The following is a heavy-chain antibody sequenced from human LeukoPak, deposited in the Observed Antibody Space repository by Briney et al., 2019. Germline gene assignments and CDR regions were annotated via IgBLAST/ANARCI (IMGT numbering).Heavy chain of an antibody. CDR1: GFTFSSYW. V-gene: IGHV3-7*01. CDR3: ARDDTHYGSSGSFYDAFDI. Sequence: GGSLRLSCAASGFTFSSYWMSWVRQAPGKGLEWVANIKEDGSEKRDVDSVMGRFTISRDNAKNSLYLQMNSLRAEDTAVYYCARDDTHYGSSGSFYDAFDIWGQGTMVTVSS. CDR2: IKEDGSEK. D-gene: IGHD3-22*01. J-gene: IGHJ3*02.